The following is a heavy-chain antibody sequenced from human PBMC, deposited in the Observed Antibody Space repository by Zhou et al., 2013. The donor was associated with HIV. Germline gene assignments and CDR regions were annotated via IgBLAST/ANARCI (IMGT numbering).Heavy chain of an antibody. CDR1: GYTFTSYG. D-gene: IGHD6-25*01. CDR2: ISGSNGDT. Sequence: QVQLVQSGAEVKKPGASVKVSCKASGYTFTSYGISWVRQAPGQGLEWMGWISGSNGDTKYAQKFQGRVTMTTDTSTNTAYMELRSLRSDDTAVYYCARALSARWIGGGFFYMDVWGKGTTVTVS. CDR3: ARALSARWIGGGFFYMDV. J-gene: IGHJ6*03. V-gene: IGHV1-18*01.